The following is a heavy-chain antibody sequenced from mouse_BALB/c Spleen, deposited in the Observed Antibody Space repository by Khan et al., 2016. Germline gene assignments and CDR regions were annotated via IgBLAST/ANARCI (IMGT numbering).Heavy chain of an antibody. CDR1: GYTFSSYW. J-gene: IGHJ2*01. V-gene: IGHV1-9*01. CDR3: ASLFTTATYFDY. CDR2: ILPGSGST. D-gene: IGHD1-2*01. Sequence: VKLLESGAELMKPGASVKISCKATGYTFSSYWIEWVKQRPGHGLEWIGEILPGSGSTNYNEKFKGKATFTADTSSNTAYMQLSSLTSEVSAVYYCASLFTTATYFDYWGQGTTLTVSS.